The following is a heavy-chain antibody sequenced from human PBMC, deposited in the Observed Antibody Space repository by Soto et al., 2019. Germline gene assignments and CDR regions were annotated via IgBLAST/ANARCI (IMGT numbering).Heavy chain of an antibody. CDR1: GGSVTTAHYY. V-gene: IGHV4-61*01. CDR3: ARDYEQLIGV. Sequence: QVQLQESGPGLVKPSETLSLTCSVSGGSVTTAHYYWTWIRQPPGKGLEWIGYIYFSGSTKYNPSLKSRVTMSIDTSKNQFSLNLSSVTAADTAVYYCARDYEQLIGVWGPGTLVTVSS. CDR2: IYFSGST. D-gene: IGHD6-6*01. J-gene: IGHJ4*02.